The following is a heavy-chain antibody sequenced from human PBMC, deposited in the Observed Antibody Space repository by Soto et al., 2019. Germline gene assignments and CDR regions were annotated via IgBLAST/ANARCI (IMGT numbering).Heavy chain of an antibody. CDR1: GYTFTSYD. J-gene: IGHJ5*02. CDR2: MNPNNGNT. V-gene: IGHV1-8*01. CDR3: ARDNRRYCSSTSCYLNWFDP. D-gene: IGHD2-2*01. Sequence: ASVKVSCQASGYTFTSYDINWVRQATGQGLEWMGWMNPNNGNTSYAQKLQGRVTMTTNTSISTAYMELRSLRSDDTAVYYCARDNRRYCSSTSCYLNWFDPWGQGTLVTVSS.